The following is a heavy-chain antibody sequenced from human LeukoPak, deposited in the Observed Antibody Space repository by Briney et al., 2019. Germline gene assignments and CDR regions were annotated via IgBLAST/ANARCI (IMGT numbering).Heavy chain of an antibody. J-gene: IGHJ3*02. CDR3: ARNLKRIMITFGNPDDAFDI. CDR1: GGSISSGSYY. V-gene: IGHV4-61*02. Sequence: SQTLSLTSTVSGGSISSGSYYWSWIRQPAGKGLEWLGCIYTSGSTNYNPSLKSRVTISVDTSKNQFSLKLSSVTAADTAVYYCARNLKRIMITFGNPDDAFDIWGQGTMVTVSS. D-gene: IGHD3-16*01. CDR2: IYTSGST.